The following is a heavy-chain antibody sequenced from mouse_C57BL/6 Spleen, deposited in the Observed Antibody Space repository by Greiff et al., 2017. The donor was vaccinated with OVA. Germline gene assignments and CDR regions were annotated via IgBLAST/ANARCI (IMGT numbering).Heavy chain of an antibody. CDR1: GYTFTDYN. CDR2: INPNNGGT. CDR3: ARSPFYGNLPHWYFDV. Sequence: VQLKESGPELVKPGASVKIPCKASGYTFTDYNMDWVKQSHGKSLEWIGDINPNNGGTIYNQKFKGKATLTVDKSSSTAYMELRSLTSEDTAVYYCARSPFYGNLPHWYFDVWGTGTTVTVSS. J-gene: IGHJ1*03. V-gene: IGHV1-18*01. D-gene: IGHD2-1*01.